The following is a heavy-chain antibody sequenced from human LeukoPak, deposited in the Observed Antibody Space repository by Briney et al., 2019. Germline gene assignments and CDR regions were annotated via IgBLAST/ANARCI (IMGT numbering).Heavy chain of an antibody. V-gene: IGHV4-39*01. CDR2: IYYSGST. J-gene: IGHJ6*03. CDR1: GGSISSSSYY. CDR3: ARHSAPDCSGGSCYTLYYYYYYMDV. Sequence: PSETLSLTCTVSGGSISSSSYYWGWIRQPPGKGLEWIGSIYYSGSTYYNPSLKSRVTISVDTSKNQFSLKLRSVTAADTAVYYCARHSAPDCSGGSCYTLYYYYYYMDVWGKGTTVTVSS. D-gene: IGHD2-15*01.